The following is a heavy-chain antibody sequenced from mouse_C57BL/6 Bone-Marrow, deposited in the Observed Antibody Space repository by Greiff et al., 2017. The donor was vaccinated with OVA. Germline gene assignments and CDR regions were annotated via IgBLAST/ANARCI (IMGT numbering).Heavy chain of an antibody. D-gene: IGHD1-1*01. J-gene: IGHJ2*01. CDR2: IWSGGST. Sequence: VQRVESGPGLVQPSQSLSITCTVSGFSLTSYGVHWVRQSPGKGLEWLGVIWSGGSTDYNAAFISRLSISKDNSKSQVFFKMNSLQADDTAIYYCARGGTTVVAGFDYWGQGTTLTVSS. CDR3: ARGGTTVVAGFDY. CDR1: GFSLTSYG. V-gene: IGHV2-2*01.